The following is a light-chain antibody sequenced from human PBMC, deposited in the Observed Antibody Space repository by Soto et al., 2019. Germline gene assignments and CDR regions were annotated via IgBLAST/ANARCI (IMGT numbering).Light chain of an antibody. J-gene: IGKJ1*01. CDR2: AAS. Sequence: DVQITQSPSSVSASVGDRVTITCRASEGVSSWFAWYQQKPGKAPKLLIYAASTLESGVPSRFSGSGSGTDFTLTITSLQADDFATYYCQQTNSFPPTFGQGTKVEIK. CDR1: EGVSSW. CDR3: QQTNSFPPT. V-gene: IGKV1-12*01.